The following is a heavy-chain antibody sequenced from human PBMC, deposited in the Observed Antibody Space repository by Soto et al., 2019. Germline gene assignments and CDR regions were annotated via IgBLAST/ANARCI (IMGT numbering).Heavy chain of an antibody. D-gene: IGHD2-15*01. J-gene: IGHJ6*02. V-gene: IGHV3-33*01. CDR2: IWYDGSNK. CDR3: ARPYCSGGSCYSVYYYGMDV. CDR1: GFTFSSYG. Sequence: LRLSCAASGFTFSSYGMHWVRQAPGKGLEWVAVIWYDGSNKYYADSVKGRFTISRDNSKNTLYLQMNSLRAEDTAVYYCARPYCSGGSCYSVYYYGMDVWGQGTTVTVSS.